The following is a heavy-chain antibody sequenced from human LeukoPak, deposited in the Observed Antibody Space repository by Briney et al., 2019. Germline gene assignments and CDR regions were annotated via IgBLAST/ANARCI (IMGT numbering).Heavy chain of an antibody. D-gene: IGHD2-15*01. CDR3: ARVGCSGGSCSLLEDYYYYGMDV. J-gene: IGHJ6*02. Sequence: ASVKVSCKASGYAFTNYAVQWVRQAPGQRLEWMGWVNAGNGDTRYSPKFQGRVTMTTDTSTSTAYMELRSLRSDDTAVYYCARVGCSGGSCSLLEDYYYYGMDVWGQGTTVTVSS. V-gene: IGHV1-3*01. CDR1: GYAFTNYA. CDR2: VNAGNGDT.